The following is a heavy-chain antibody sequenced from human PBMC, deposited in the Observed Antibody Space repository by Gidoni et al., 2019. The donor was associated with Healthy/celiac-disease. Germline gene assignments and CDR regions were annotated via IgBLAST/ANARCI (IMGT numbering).Heavy chain of an antibody. J-gene: IGHJ3*02. D-gene: IGHD4-17*01. V-gene: IGHV4-31*02. CDR2: IYYSGST. Sequence: LEWIGYIYYSGSTYYNPSRKSRVTISVDTSKNQFSLKLSSVTAADTAVYYCARVSPPVRTVIKDDAFDIWGQGTMVTVSS. CDR3: ARVSPPVRTVIKDDAFDI.